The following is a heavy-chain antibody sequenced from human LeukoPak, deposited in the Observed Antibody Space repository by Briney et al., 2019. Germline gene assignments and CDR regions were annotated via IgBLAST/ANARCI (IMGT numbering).Heavy chain of an antibody. V-gene: IGHV1-2*02. J-gene: IGHJ3*02. Sequence: ASVKVSCKASGYTFTGYYMHWVRQAPGQGLEWMGWINPNSGGTNYAQKFQGRVTMTRDTSISTAYMELSRLRSDDTAVYYCARKSSSSVAFDIWGQGTMVTVSS. CDR2: INPNSGGT. CDR1: GYTFTGYY. D-gene: IGHD6-6*01. CDR3: ARKSSSSVAFDI.